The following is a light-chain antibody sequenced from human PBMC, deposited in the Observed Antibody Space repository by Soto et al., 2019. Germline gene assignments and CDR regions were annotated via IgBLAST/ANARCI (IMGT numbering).Light chain of an antibody. Sequence: EIVLTQSSGTLSLSPGERATLSCRASQSISSNYLAWYQQKPGQAPRPLIYGASSRATGIPDRFSGSGSGTDFTLTISRLEPEDFAVYYCQHYGSSPYTFGQGPKLEIK. V-gene: IGKV3-20*01. J-gene: IGKJ2*01. CDR2: GAS. CDR1: QSISSNY. CDR3: QHYGSSPYT.